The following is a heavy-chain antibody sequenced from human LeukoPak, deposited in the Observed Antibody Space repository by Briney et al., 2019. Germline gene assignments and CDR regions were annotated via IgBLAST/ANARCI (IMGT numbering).Heavy chain of an antibody. Sequence: SETLSLTCAVYGGSFSGYYWSWIRQPPGKGLEWIGQINHSGSTNYSPSLKSRVTISVDTSKNQFSLKLSSVTAADTAVYYCARVSSRSLPPSYSYDRRNYFDYWGQGTLVTVSS. CDR1: GGSFSGYY. V-gene: IGHV4-34*01. J-gene: IGHJ4*02. CDR3: ARVSSRSLPPSYSYDRRNYFDY. D-gene: IGHD3-22*01. CDR2: INHSGST.